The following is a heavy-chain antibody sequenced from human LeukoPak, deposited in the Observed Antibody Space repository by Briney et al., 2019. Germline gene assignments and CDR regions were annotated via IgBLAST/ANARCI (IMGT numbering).Heavy chain of an antibody. V-gene: IGHV3-30*01. J-gene: IGHJ4*02. CDR3: ARDSTYYYGSGSSGPHYFDN. Sequence: GKSLRLSWAADGFTFSNYAMHWVRPPPGKGLEWVSLISSGGTYEYYADSVKGRFTISRDNSKNTLYLQLNSLRAEDTAVYYCARDSTYYYGSGSSGPHYFDNWGQGTLVTVSS. D-gene: IGHD3-10*01. CDR2: ISSGGTYE. CDR1: GFTFSNYA.